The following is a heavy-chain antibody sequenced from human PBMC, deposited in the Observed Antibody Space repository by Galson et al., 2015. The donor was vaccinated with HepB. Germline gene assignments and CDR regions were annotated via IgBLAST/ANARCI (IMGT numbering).Heavy chain of an antibody. CDR1: GFTFRNSA. V-gene: IGHV3-23*01. J-gene: IGHJ4*02. D-gene: IGHD3-22*01. Sequence: SLRLSCAASGFTFRNSAMTWVRQVPGTGLEWVPGVSTSGDRTYYPDSVRGRFSMSRDNSKNTVYLQMNDLRPEDTAIYYCAKSGYDGSGYGFNDYWGQGTLVTVTS. CDR2: VSTSGDRT. CDR3: AKSGYDGSGYGFNDY.